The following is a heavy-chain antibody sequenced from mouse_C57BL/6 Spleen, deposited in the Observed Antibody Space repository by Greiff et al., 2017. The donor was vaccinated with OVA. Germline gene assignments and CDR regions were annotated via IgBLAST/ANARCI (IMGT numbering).Heavy chain of an antibody. CDR3: ARGNYDYDGFAY. CDR1: GYAFSSSW. V-gene: IGHV1-82*01. J-gene: IGHJ3*01. CDR2: IYPGDGDT. Sequence: ESGPELVKPGASVKISCKASGYAFSSSWMNWVKQRPGKGLEWIGRIYPGDGDTNYNGKFKGKATLTADKSSSTAYMQLSSLTSEDSAVYFCARGNYDYDGFAYWGQGTLVTVSA. D-gene: IGHD2-4*01.